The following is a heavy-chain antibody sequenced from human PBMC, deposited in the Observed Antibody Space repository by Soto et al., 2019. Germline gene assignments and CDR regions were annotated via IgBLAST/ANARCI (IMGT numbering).Heavy chain of an antibody. CDR2: IYHSGST. V-gene: IGHV4-59*01. CDR3: AASGTAWYNWFDP. Sequence: SETLSLTRSVSGGSMTSYYWNWMRQSTGKGLEWIGYIYHSGSTNYNPSFESRVTMSLDTSKNHVSLRLTSVTAADTGVYYCAASGTAWYNWFDPWGQGTLVTVSS. D-gene: IGHD5-12*01. CDR1: GGSMTSYY. J-gene: IGHJ5*02.